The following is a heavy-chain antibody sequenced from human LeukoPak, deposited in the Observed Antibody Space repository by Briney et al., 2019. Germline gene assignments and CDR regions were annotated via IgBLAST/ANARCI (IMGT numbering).Heavy chain of an antibody. Sequence: GGSLRLSCAASGFTFSSYAMHWVRQAPGKGLEWVAVISYDGSNKYYADSVKGRFTISRDSSKNALYLQMNSLRAEDTAVYYCARDGLGTDMVPKPSDAFDIWGQGTMVTVSS. CDR3: ARDGLGTDMVPKPSDAFDI. CDR1: GFTFSSYA. D-gene: IGHD4/OR15-4a*01. V-gene: IGHV3-30-3*01. CDR2: ISYDGSNK. J-gene: IGHJ3*02.